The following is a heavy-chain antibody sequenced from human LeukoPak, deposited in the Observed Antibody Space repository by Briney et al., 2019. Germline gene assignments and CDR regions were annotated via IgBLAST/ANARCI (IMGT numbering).Heavy chain of an antibody. CDR2: IYYSGST. CDR3: ARSSSSGSYWSDY. Sequence: SETLSLTYTVAGGSISTYYWSWIRQPPGKGLEWIGYIYYSGSTSYNPSLKSRVTISVDTSKNQFSLKLTSVTAADTAVYYCARSSSSGSYWSDYWGQGTLVTVSS. CDR1: GGSISTYY. D-gene: IGHD1-26*01. V-gene: IGHV4-59*01. J-gene: IGHJ4*02.